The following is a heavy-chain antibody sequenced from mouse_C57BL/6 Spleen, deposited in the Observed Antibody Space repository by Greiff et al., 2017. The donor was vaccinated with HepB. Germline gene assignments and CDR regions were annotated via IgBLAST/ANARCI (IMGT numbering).Heavy chain of an antibody. CDR2: IYPGDGDT. V-gene: IGHV1-82*01. J-gene: IGHJ3*01. CDR1: GYAFSSSW. D-gene: IGHD2-4*01. CDR3: ASGLRWFAY. Sequence: QVQLQQSGPELVKPGASVKISCKASGYAFSSSWMNWVKQRPGKGLEWIGRIYPGDGDTNYNGKFKGKATLTADKSSSTAYMQLSSLTSDDSAVYFCASGLRWFAYWGQGTLVTVSA.